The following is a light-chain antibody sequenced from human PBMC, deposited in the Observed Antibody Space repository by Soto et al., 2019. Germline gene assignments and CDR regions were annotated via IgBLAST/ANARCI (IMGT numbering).Light chain of an antibody. J-gene: IGLJ1*01. V-gene: IGLV2-23*02. CDR1: SSDVGSYNL. CDR3: CSYAGSSISYV. Sequence: QSVLTQPASVSGSPGRSITISCTGTSSDVGSYNLVSWYQQHPGKAPKLMIYEVSKRPSGVSNRFSGSKSGNTASLTTSGLQAEDEADYYCCSYAGSSISYVFGTGTKVTVL. CDR2: EVS.